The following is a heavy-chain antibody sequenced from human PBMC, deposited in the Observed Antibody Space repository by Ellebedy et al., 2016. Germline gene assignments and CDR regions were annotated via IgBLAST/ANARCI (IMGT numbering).Heavy chain of an antibody. Sequence: SETLSLTCAVSGGSISTTNWWTWVRQPPGKGLEWLGEVFHDGVTDYSPSLKSRVTLSVDKSKNQFSLKLTSVTAADTATYYCARGRGAVTGGFGFDFWGLGTLVIVSS. CDR3: ARGRGAVTGGFGFDF. CDR2: VFHDGVT. J-gene: IGHJ4*02. V-gene: IGHV4-4*02. D-gene: IGHD6-19*01. CDR1: GGSISTTNW.